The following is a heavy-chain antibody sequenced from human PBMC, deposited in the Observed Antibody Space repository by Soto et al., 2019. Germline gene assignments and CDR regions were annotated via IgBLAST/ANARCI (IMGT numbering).Heavy chain of an antibody. V-gene: IGHV1-3*04. Sequence: QVQLVQSGAEVKKPGASVKVSCKASGYTFTSYAMHWVRQAPGQRLEWMGWIRTGNGNTKYSQKFQGRVTFTRDISANTAYMELSSLRSEDTAMYYCVREGGGRAAAPLDVWGQGTTVTVSS. CDR2: IRTGNGNT. CDR1: GYTFTSYA. J-gene: IGHJ6*02. D-gene: IGHD6-13*01. CDR3: VREGGGRAAAPLDV.